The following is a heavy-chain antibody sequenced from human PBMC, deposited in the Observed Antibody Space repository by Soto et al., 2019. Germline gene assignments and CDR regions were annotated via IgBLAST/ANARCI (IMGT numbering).Heavy chain of an antibody. CDR3: ARRGIAVAGTPAAGYYFDY. D-gene: IGHD6-19*01. CDR2: IYYSGGT. Sequence: SETLSLTCTVSGGSISSSSYYWGWIRQPPGKGLEWIGSIYYSGGTYYNPSLKSRVTISVDTSKNQFSLKLSSVTAADTAVYYCARRGIAVAGTPAAGYYFDYWGQGTLVTVSS. V-gene: IGHV4-39*01. CDR1: GGSISSSSYY. J-gene: IGHJ4*02.